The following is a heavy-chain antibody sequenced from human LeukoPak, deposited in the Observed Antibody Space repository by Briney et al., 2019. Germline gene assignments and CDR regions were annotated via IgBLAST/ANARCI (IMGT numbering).Heavy chain of an antibody. V-gene: IGHV4-59*01. CDR3: ARVTGYMIEDYFDY. J-gene: IGHJ4*02. CDR1: GGSFSGYY. Sequence: SETLSLTCAVYGGSFSGYYWSWIRQPPGKGLEWIGYIYYSGSTNYNPSLKSRVTISVDTSRNQFSLKLSSVTAADTAVYYCARVTGYMIEDYFDYWGQGTLVTVSS. CDR2: IYYSGST. D-gene: IGHD3-22*01.